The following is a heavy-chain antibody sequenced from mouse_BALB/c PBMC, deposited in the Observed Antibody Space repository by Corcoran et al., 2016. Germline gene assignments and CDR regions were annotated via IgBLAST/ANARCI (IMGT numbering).Heavy chain of an antibody. CDR3: AREPRAMDY. V-gene: IGHV9-3-1*01. CDR2: INTYTGEP. Sequence: QIQMVQSGPELKKPGETVKISCKASGYTFTNYGMNWVKQAPGKGLKWMGWINTYTGEPTYADDIKGRFAFSLETSASTAYLQINNLKNEDTATYFCAREPRAMDYWGQGTSVTVSS. J-gene: IGHJ4*01. CDR1: GYTFTNYG.